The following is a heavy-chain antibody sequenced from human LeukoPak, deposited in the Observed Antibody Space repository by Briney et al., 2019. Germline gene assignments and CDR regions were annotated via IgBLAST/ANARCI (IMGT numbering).Heavy chain of an antibody. CDR1: DYSISSGYY. V-gene: IGHV4-38-2*02. D-gene: IGHD3-22*01. Sequence: PSQALSLTCTVSDYSISSGYYWGWLRQPPGKGLEWIGSIYHSVNTYYNPSLKSRVTISVDTSKNQFSLKLSSVTAADTAVYYCARLRYYYDSSGYRPYYFDYWGQGTLVTVSS. CDR3: ARLRYYYDSSGYRPYYFDY. CDR2: IYHSVNT. J-gene: IGHJ4*02.